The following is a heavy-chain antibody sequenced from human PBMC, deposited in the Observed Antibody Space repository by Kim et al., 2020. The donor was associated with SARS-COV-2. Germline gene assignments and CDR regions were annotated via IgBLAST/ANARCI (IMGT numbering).Heavy chain of an antibody. V-gene: IGHV3-53*01. CDR3: ARDLDYYGMDV. CDR2: ST. Sequence: STYYADSVKGRFTISRDNSKTTLYLQMNSRRAEDTAVYYCARDLDYYGMDVWGQGTTVTVSS. J-gene: IGHJ6*02.